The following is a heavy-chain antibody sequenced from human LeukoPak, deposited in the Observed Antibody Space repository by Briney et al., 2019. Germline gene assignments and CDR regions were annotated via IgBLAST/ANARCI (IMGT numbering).Heavy chain of an antibody. CDR1: GFTFSSYG. D-gene: IGHD2-2*02. Sequence: GSLRLSCAASGFTFSSYGMHWVRQPPGKGLEWIGEINHSGSTNYNPSLKSRVTISVDTSKNQFSLKLSSVTAADTAVYYCARGISAGGRIYCSSTSCYTSWFDPWGQGTLVTVSS. CDR2: INHSGST. V-gene: IGHV4-34*01. J-gene: IGHJ5*02. CDR3: ARGISAGGRIYCSSTSCYTSWFDP.